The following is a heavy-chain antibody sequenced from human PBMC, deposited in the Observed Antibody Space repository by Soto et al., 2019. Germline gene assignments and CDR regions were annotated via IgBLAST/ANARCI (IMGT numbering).Heavy chain of an antibody. J-gene: IGHJ4*02. CDR1: GGTFTSYG. Sequence: QVQLVQSGAEVKKPGSSVKVSCKASGGTFTSYGISWVRQAPGQGLEWMGWISAYNGNTNYAQKLQGSVTMTTDTSTSTAYMELRSLRSDDTAVYYCAREVTGTLAYYFDSWGQGTLVTVSS. V-gene: IGHV1-18*04. CDR3: AREVTGTLAYYFDS. CDR2: ISAYNGNT. D-gene: IGHD1-7*01.